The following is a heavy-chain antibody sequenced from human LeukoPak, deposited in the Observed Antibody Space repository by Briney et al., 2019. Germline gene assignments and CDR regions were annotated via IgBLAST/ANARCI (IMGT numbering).Heavy chain of an antibody. CDR2: ISSSSSYT. Sequence: GGSLRLSCAASGFTFSDYYMSWIRQAPGKGLEWVSYISSSSSYTNYADSVKGRFTISRDNAKNSLYLQMNSLRAEDTAVYYCARGGLRYFDWLPYYFDYWGQGTLVTVSS. V-gene: IGHV3-11*05. J-gene: IGHJ4*02. D-gene: IGHD3-9*01. CDR3: ARGGLRYFDWLPYYFDY. CDR1: GFTFSDYY.